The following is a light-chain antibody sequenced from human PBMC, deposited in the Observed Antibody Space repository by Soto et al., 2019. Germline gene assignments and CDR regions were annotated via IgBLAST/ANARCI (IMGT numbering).Light chain of an antibody. Sequence: DIVMTQSPDSLAVSLGERATINCKSSQSVLYSSNNKNYLAWYQHKPGQPPKLLIYWASTRESGVPGRFSGSGSGTDFTLTISSLQAEDVAVYYCQQYYSTPWAFGQGTKVEIK. J-gene: IGKJ1*01. CDR2: WAS. CDR1: QSVLYSSNNKNY. V-gene: IGKV4-1*01. CDR3: QQYYSTPWA.